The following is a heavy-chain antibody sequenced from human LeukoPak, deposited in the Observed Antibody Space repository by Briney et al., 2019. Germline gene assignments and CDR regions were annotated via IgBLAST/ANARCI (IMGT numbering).Heavy chain of an antibody. D-gene: IGHD2-21*01. Sequence: GGSLRLSCAASGFTFNDAWMTWVRQAPGEGPEWVGRITNKAGGGATAYAAPVKGRFTISRDDSINTLYLQMNSLKTEDTAVYYCTVGICGVGGCHYDDAFHTWGQGTMVTVSS. CDR3: TVGICGVGGCHYDDAFHT. CDR2: ITNKAGGGAT. CDR1: GFTFNDAW. V-gene: IGHV3-15*01. J-gene: IGHJ3*02.